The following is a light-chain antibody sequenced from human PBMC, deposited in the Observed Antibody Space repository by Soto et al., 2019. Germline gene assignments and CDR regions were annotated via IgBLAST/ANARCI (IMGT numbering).Light chain of an antibody. CDR3: CSYAGSSTFVV. J-gene: IGLJ2*01. Sequence: QAVVTQPASVSGSPGQSITISCTGTSSDVGSYNLVSWYQQHPGKAPKLMIYEGSKRPSGVSNRFSGSKSGNTASLTISGLQAEDEADYSCCSYAGSSTFVVFGGGTKVTVL. CDR1: SSDVGSYNL. CDR2: EGS. V-gene: IGLV2-23*03.